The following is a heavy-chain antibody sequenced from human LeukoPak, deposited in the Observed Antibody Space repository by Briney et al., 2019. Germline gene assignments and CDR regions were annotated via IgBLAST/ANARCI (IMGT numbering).Heavy chain of an antibody. J-gene: IGHJ4*02. CDR3: ARGGYSGYVH. V-gene: IGHV4-34*01. CDR1: GGSFSGYY. D-gene: IGHD5-12*01. CDR2: INHSGST. Sequence: SETLSLTRAVYGGSFSGYYWSWIRQPPGKGLEWIGEINHSGSTNYNPSLKSRVTISVDTSKNQFSLKLSSVTAADTAVYYCARGGYSGYVHWGQGTLVTVSS.